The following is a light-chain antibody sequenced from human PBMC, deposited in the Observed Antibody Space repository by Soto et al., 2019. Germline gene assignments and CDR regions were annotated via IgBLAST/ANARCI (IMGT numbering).Light chain of an antibody. CDR2: GAS. V-gene: IGKV3-20*01. CDR3: QQYGSSPFT. J-gene: IGKJ3*01. CDR1: QSVSSSY. Sequence: EIVLTQSPGTLSLSPGERATLSCRASQSVSSSYLAWYQQKPGQAPRLLIYGASSRATGIPERFSGSGSGTAFTITISRLEPEDFAVYYCQQYGSSPFTFGPRTNVDIK.